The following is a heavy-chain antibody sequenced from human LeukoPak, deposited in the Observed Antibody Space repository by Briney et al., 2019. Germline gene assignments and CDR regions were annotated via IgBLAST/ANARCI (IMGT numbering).Heavy chain of an antibody. D-gene: IGHD3-22*01. V-gene: IGHV3-33*06. CDR1: GFTFSSYG. CDR3: AKGQDSSGYLDY. CDR2: IWYDGSNK. Sequence: SGGSLRLSCAASGFTFSSYGMHWVRQAPGKGLEWVAVIWYDGSNKYYADSVKGRFTISRDNSKNMLYLQMNSLRAEDTAVYYCAKGQDSSGYLDYWGQGTLVTVSS. J-gene: IGHJ4*02.